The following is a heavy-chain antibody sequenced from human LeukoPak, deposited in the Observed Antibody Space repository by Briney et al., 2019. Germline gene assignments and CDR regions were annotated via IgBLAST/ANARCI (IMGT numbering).Heavy chain of an antibody. V-gene: IGHV4-39*01. Sequence: PSETLSLTCTVSGASIRSPSDYWGWIRQPPGKRREWIGATDYSGRAYYNPSLVSRFTISVDTSKHQFSLKLNAVTATDTAIYYCVRHRQHCDGGSCFPPDSWGQGTLVTVSS. CDR2: TDYSGRA. CDR3: VRHRQHCDGGSCFPPDS. J-gene: IGHJ4*02. CDR1: GASIRSPSDY. D-gene: IGHD2-15*01.